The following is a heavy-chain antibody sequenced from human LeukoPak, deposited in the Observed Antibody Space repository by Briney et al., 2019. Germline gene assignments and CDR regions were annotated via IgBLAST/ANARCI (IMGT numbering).Heavy chain of an antibody. CDR1: GFTFSSYA. Sequence: PGRSLRLSCAASGFTFSSYALHWVRHAPGNGLEWVAVILYDGSDKYYAYSVKGRFTISRDNSKNTLYLQMNSLRAEDTAVYYCAKVDSSGLYHPDYWGQGTLVTLSS. J-gene: IGHJ4*02. V-gene: IGHV3-30*18. D-gene: IGHD6-19*01. CDR2: ILYDGSDK. CDR3: AKVDSSGLYHPDY.